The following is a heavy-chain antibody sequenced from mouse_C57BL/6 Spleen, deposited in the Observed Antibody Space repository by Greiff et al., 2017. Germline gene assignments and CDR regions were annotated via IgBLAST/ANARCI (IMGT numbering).Heavy chain of an antibody. J-gene: IGHJ1*03. D-gene: IGHD1-1*01. CDR1: GFSLTSYG. CDR3: ARQYYGSSYCYVEV. V-gene: IGHV2-6-1*01. Sequence: VKLMESGPGLVAPSQSLSITCTVSGFSLTSYGVHWVRQPPGKGLEWLVVIWSDGSTTYNSALKSRLSISKDNSKSQVFLKMNSLQTDDTAMYYCARQYYGSSYCYVEVWGTVTTVTVSS. CDR2: IWSDGST.